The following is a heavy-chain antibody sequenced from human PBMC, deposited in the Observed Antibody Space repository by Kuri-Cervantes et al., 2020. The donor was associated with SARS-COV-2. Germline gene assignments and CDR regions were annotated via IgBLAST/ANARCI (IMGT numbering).Heavy chain of an antibody. Sequence: GESLKISCAASGFTFSSSWMHWVCQAPEKGLKWVADIKCDGSEKYYVSSVKGRLTISRDNAKNSLYLQVNSLRAEEMTVYYCVGNYNNYFCWFDAWVQGTLVTVSS. V-gene: IGHV3-52*01. CDR3: VGNYNNYFCWFDA. CDR2: IKCDGSEK. J-gene: IGHJ5*02. CDR1: GFTFSSSW. D-gene: IGHD4-11*01.